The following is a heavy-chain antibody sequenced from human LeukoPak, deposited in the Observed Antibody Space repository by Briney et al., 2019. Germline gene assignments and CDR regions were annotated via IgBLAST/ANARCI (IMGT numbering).Heavy chain of an antibody. CDR1: GFTFSSYA. J-gene: IGHJ4*02. CDR3: AKDIYGDYGGFDY. D-gene: IGHD4-17*01. V-gene: IGHV3-23*01. CDR2: ITTNGDST. Sequence: GGSLRLSCAASGFTFSSYAMSWVRQAPGKGLEWVSGITTNGDSTSYADSVKGRFTISRDNSKNTLYLQMNSLRVEDTAVYPCAKDIYGDYGGFDYWGQGALVTVSS.